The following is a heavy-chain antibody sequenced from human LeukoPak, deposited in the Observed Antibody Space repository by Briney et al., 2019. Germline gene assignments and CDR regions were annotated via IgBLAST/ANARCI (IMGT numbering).Heavy chain of an antibody. J-gene: IGHJ4*02. Sequence: ASVKVSCKASGDTFINHGISWVRQAPGQGLEWMRWIGAYNGNPHYAQKLQGRVIMTTDTSTSTVYMELRSLRSDDTAVYYCARGSPPRRNYDGRGYYSYYFDYWGRGTLVTVSS. CDR3: ARGSPPRRNYDGRGYYSYYFDY. V-gene: IGHV1-18*01. CDR1: GDTFINHG. D-gene: IGHD3-22*01. CDR2: IGAYNGNP.